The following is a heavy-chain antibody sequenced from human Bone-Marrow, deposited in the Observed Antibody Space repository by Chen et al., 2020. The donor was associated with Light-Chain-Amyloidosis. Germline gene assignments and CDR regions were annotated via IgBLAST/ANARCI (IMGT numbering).Heavy chain of an antibody. Sequence: EVQLVESGGGLVQPGGSLRLSCAASGFTFSSYWMHWVRQVPGKGPLWVSRISDDGRSTGYADSVKGRFTISRDNAKNTLYLEMNSLRAEDTAVYFCGRVNGNYYYGMDVWGQGTTVTVSS. CDR3: GRVNGNYYYGMDV. D-gene: IGHD1-1*01. V-gene: IGHV3-74*01. CDR2: ISDDGRST. CDR1: GFTFSSYW. J-gene: IGHJ6*02.